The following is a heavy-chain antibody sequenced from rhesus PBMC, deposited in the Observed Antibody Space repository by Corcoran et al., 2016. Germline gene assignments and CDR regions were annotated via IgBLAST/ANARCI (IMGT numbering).Heavy chain of an antibody. V-gene: IGHV4S10*01. D-gene: IGHD6-25*01. CDR2: IYGSSTIT. Sequence: QVQLQESGPGVVKPSETLSLTCAVSGGSISDSYRWSWIRQPPGKGLDWIGYIYGSSTITNYNPSLKSRVTISKDPSKNQSSVKLSSVTAADTAVYYCARSIAAADFDYWGQGVLVTVSS. J-gene: IGHJ4*01. CDR3: ARSIAAADFDY. CDR1: GGSISDSYR.